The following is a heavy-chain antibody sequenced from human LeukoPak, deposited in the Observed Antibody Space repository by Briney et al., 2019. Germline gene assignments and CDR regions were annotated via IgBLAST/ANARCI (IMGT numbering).Heavy chain of an antibody. CDR3: ASHGTRYCSGGSCLYY. D-gene: IGHD2-15*01. CDR1: GGSISSSSYY. Sequence: SETLSLTCSVSGGSISSSSYYWCWIRQPPGKGLEWVGSIYYSRSTYYNPSLKSRVTISVDTSKNQFSLKLSSVTAAETAVYYCASHGTRYCSGGSCLYYWGQGTLVTVSS. CDR2: IYYSRST. J-gene: IGHJ4*02. V-gene: IGHV4-39*01.